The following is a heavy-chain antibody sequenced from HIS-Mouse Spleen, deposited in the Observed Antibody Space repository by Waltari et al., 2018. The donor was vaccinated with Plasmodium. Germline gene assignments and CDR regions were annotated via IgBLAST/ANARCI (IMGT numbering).Heavy chain of an antibody. Sequence: QVTLRESGPALVKPTQTLTLTCTFSGFSLSTSGMCVSWIRQPPGKALEWLARIDWDDDKYYRTYLKTRLTISKDTSKNQVVLTMTNMDPVDTATYYCARTTYSSSSAKYYYYGMDVWGQGTTVTVSS. J-gene: IGHJ6*02. D-gene: IGHD6-6*01. CDR1: GFSLSTSGMC. V-gene: IGHV2-70*15. CDR2: IDWDDDK. CDR3: ARTTYSSSSAKYYYYGMDV.